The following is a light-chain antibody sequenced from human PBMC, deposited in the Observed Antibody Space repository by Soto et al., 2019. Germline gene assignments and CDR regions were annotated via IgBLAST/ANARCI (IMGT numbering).Light chain of an antibody. V-gene: IGLV3-21*02. CDR2: DDS. Sequence: SYELTQPPSVSVAPGQTARITCGGNNIGSESVHWYQQRPGQAPVLVVYDDSDRPSGTPERFSGSNSANTATLTISRVEAGDEADYYCQVWYSSTDLYVFGSGTKV. CDR1: NIGSES. CDR3: QVWYSSTDLYV. J-gene: IGLJ1*01.